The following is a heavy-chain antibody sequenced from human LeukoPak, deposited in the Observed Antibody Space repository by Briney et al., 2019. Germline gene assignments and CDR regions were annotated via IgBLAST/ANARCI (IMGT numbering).Heavy chain of an antibody. CDR3: ATPTVTTDLYYFDY. J-gene: IGHJ4*02. CDR2: IIPIFGTA. CDR1: GGTFSSYA. Sequence: SVKVSCKASGGTFSSYAISWVRQAPGQGLEWMGGIIPIFGTANYAQKFQGRVTMTEDTSTDTAYMELSSLRSEDTAVYYCATPTVTTDLYYFDYWGQGTLVTVSS. V-gene: IGHV1-69*06. D-gene: IGHD4-17*01.